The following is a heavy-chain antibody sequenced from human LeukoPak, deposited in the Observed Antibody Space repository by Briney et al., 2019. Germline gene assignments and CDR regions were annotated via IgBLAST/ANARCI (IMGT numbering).Heavy chain of an antibody. J-gene: IGHJ4*02. Sequence: GGSLRLSCAASGFTFSSYAMSWVRQAPGKGLEWVSAISGSGGSTYYTDSVKGRFTISRDNSKNTLYLQMNSLRAEDTAVYYCAKDGDSGPNFDYWGQGTLVTVSS. CDR2: ISGSGGST. V-gene: IGHV3-23*01. D-gene: IGHD5-12*01. CDR3: AKDGDSGPNFDY. CDR1: GFTFSSYA.